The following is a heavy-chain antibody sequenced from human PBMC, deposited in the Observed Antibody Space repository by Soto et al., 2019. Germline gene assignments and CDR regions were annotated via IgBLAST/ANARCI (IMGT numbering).Heavy chain of an antibody. V-gene: IGHV4-59*01. Sequence: ETLSLTCTVSGGSISSYYWSWIRQPPGKGLEWIGYIYYSGSTNYNPSLKSRVTISVDTSKNQFSLKLSSVTAADTAVYYCARLSRDGYNFDYYGMDVWGQGTTVTVSS. J-gene: IGHJ6*02. CDR2: IYYSGST. CDR3: ARLSRDGYNFDYYGMDV. CDR1: GGSISSYY. D-gene: IGHD5-12*01.